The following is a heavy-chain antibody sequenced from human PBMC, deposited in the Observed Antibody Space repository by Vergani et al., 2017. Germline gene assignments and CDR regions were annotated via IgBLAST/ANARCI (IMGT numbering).Heavy chain of an antibody. J-gene: IGHJ6*02. CDR2: IYYTGIT. Sequence: QVQLQQWGAGLLKPSETLSLTCAVSGVSIKSGFWWNWVRQPPGKGLEWIGEIYYTGITNYNSSLKSRVSMAVDTSKNQFSLNLTSGTAADTAMYYCVGAQGGDVPHDKRGYFFYGMDVWGQGTTVTVSS. D-gene: IGHD3-16*01. CDR1: GVSIKSGFW. CDR3: VGAQGGDVPHDKRGYFFYGMDV. V-gene: IGHV4-4*02.